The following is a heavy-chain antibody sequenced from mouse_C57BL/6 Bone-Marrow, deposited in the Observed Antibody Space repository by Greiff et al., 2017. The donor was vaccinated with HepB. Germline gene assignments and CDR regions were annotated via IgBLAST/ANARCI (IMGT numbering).Heavy chain of an antibody. D-gene: IGHD5-5*01. CDR1: GYTFTSYW. CDR2: IYPGSGST. Sequence: QVQLQQPGAELVKPGASVKMSCKASGYTFTSYWITWVRQRPGQGLEWIGDIYPGSGSTNYNEKFKSKATLTVDTSSSTAYMQLSSLTSEDSAVYYCARTGLPDAMDYWGQGTSVTVSS. CDR3: ARTGLPDAMDY. V-gene: IGHV1-55*01. J-gene: IGHJ4*01.